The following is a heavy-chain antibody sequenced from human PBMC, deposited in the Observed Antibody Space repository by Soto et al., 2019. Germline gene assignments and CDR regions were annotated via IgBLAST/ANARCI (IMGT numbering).Heavy chain of an antibody. CDR3: ARHLRATPFDS. J-gene: IGHJ4*02. D-gene: IGHD2-15*01. Sequence: GESLKISCEVSGYSFTNYWIGWVRQIPGKGLEWMGIIYPGDSDTIYSPSFQGPVTIPADKSISTAYPQRSSLKASDHAIDYWARHLRATPFDSWGQGTLVTVSS. CDR2: IYPGDSDT. CDR1: GYSFTNYW. V-gene: IGHV5-51*01.